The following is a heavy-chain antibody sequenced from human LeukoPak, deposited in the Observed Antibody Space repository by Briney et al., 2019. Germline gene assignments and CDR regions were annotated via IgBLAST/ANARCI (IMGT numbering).Heavy chain of an antibody. V-gene: IGHV1-8*01. CDR2: MNPNSGAT. D-gene: IGHD2-2*01. CDR1: GFTFTSHD. CDR3: ARDGRGAAAPDDAFDV. J-gene: IGHJ3*01. Sequence: ASVKVSCKTSGFTFTSHDYNWVRQAAGQGLERTGWMNPNSGATGYAQKFQGRVTMTRDTSITTVYMELSSLTSEDTAVYYCARDGRGAAAPDDAFDVWGQGTMVTVSS.